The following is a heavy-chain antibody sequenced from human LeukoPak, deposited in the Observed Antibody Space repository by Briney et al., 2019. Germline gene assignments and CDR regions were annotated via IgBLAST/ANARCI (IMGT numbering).Heavy chain of an antibody. CDR1: SGSFSGNY. V-gene: IGHV4-34*01. CDR2: INHSGST. J-gene: IGHJ4*02. D-gene: IGHD6-6*01. Sequence: SETLSLTCDVYSGSFSGNYWSWIRQPPGKGLEWIGEINHSGSTNYNPSLKSRVTLSVDTSKNQVSLKPTSVSAADTAVYYCALRNGHSSSSGDYWGQGTLVTVSS. CDR3: ALRNGHSSSSGDY.